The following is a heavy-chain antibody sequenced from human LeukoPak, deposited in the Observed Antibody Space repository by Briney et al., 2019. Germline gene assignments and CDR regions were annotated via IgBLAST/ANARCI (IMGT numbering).Heavy chain of an antibody. D-gene: IGHD3-22*01. CDR1: GFTFSSYW. Sequence: GGSLRLSCAASGFTFSSYWMSWVRQAPGKGLEWVANIKQDGSERYYVDSVKGRFTISRDNAKNSLYLQMNSLRAEDTAVYYCARDRFWKYYYDSSGYMWGGQGTLVTVSS. V-gene: IGHV3-7*01. CDR3: ARDRFWKYYYDSSGYMW. CDR2: IKQDGSER. J-gene: IGHJ4*02.